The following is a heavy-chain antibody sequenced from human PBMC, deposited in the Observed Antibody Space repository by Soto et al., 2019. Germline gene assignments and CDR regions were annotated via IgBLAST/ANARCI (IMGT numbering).Heavy chain of an antibody. CDR1: GFTFSSYS. CDR3: AKDSEQLAIDY. V-gene: IGHV3-30*18. CDR2: ISYDGSNK. J-gene: IGHJ4*02. Sequence: QVQLVESGGGVVQPGRSLRLSCAASGFTFSSYSMHWVRQAPGKGLEWVAVISYDGSNKYYADSVKGRFTISRDNSKNTLYLQMNSLRAEDTAVYYCAKDSEQLAIDYWGQGTLVTVSS. D-gene: IGHD6-13*01.